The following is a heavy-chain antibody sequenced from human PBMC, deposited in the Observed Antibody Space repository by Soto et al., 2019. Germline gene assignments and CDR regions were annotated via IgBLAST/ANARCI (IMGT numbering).Heavy chain of an antibody. CDR2: IYYSGST. CDR3: ARGLGVLGYCTRSTCPRRDYYYYRMDV. D-gene: IGHD2-8*01. J-gene: IGHJ6*02. V-gene: IGHV4-31*03. CDR1: GGSISSGGYY. Sequence: SETLSLTCTVSGGSISSGGYYWSWIRQHPGKGLEWIGYIYYSGSTYYNPSLKSRVTISVDTSKNQFSLKLSSVTAADTAVYYCARGLGVLGYCTRSTCPRRDYYYYRMDVWGQGTTVTVSS.